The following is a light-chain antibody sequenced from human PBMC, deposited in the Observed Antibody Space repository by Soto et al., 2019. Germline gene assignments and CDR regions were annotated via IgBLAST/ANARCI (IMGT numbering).Light chain of an antibody. J-gene: IGLJ1*01. CDR3: SSYRSSTTFV. Sequence: QSALTQPASVSGSPGQSITISCTGVSSDVGGYKYVSWYQQHPGKAPKVMIYEISKRPSGVSNRFSGSKSGDTASLTISGLQADDEADYYCSSYRSSTTFVFGTGTKLTVL. V-gene: IGLV2-14*01. CDR2: EIS. CDR1: SSDVGGYKY.